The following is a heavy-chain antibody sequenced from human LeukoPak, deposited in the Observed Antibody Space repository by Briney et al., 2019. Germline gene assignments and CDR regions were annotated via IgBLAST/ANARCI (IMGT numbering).Heavy chain of an antibody. J-gene: IGHJ4*02. V-gene: IGHV3-74*01. D-gene: IGHD3-22*01. CDR2: INRGGSSI. CDR1: VFTFSSYW. Sequence: GGALRLSCAAPVFTFSSYWMHWVRHALGKGLVWVSHINRGGSSISYADSVQGRFTISRDNAKNKLYLQMHSLRAEDTAVYYCARGPSYYDDSSGHFVYWGQGPLVTVSS. CDR3: ARGPSYYDDSSGHFVY.